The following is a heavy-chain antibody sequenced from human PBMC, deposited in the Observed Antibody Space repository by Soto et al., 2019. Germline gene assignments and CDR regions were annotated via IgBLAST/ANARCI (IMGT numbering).Heavy chain of an antibody. D-gene: IGHD3-10*01. CDR2: MSYDGTTK. CDR3: AREVLWSRYFDY. J-gene: IGHJ4*02. Sequence: QVQLVESGGGVVQPGRSLRLSCTASGFIFSNYVMYWVGQAPGKGLEWVAFMSYDGTTKSYADSVKGRFTISRDNSQNTLYLQMNSLRPEDTGVYYCAREVLWSRYFDYWGQGSLVTVSS. V-gene: IGHV3-30-3*01. CDR1: GFIFSNYV.